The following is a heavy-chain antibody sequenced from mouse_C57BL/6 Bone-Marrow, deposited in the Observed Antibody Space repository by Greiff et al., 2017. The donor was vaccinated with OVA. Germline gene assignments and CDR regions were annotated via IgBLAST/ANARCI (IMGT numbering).Heavy chain of an antibody. CDR1: GYTFTSYG. CDR3: ARHYGNPYYAMDY. V-gene: IGHV1-81*01. D-gene: IGHD2-1*01. J-gene: IGHJ4*01. CDR2: IYPRSGNT. Sequence: LVESGAELARPGASVKLSCKASGYTFTSYGISWVKQRTGQGLEWIGEIYPRSGNTYYNEKFKGKATLTADKSSSTAYMELRSLTSEDSAVYFCARHYGNPYYAMDYWGQGTSVTVSS.